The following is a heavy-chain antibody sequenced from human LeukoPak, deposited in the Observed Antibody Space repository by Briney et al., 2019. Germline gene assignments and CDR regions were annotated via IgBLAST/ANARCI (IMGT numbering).Heavy chain of an antibody. CDR1: GFTFSDYY. V-gene: IGHV3-11*04. J-gene: IGHJ6*03. D-gene: IGHD2-8*01. CDR2: ISSSGSTI. CDR3: ARDYPNDYYYYYMDV. Sequence: GGSLRLSCAASGFTFSDYYMSWIRQAPGQGLEWVSYISSSGSTIYYADSVKGRFTISRDNAKNSLYLQMNSLRAEDTAVYYCARDYPNDYYYYYMDVWGKGTTVTVSS.